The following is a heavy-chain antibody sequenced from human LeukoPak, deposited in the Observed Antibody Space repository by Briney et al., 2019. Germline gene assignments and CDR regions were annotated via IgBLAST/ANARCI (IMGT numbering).Heavy chain of an antibody. Sequence: PGGSLRLSCAASGFTFSDYFMSWIRQAPGKGLEWVSYISNSGTALYYADSVKGRFTVSRDNAKNSLYLQMNSLRAEDTAVYYCARDGGSSGWYPTFDSWGQGTLVTVSS. CDR2: ISNSGTAL. V-gene: IGHV3-11*01. D-gene: IGHD6-19*01. CDR1: GFTFSDYF. J-gene: IGHJ4*02. CDR3: ARDGGSSGWYPTFDS.